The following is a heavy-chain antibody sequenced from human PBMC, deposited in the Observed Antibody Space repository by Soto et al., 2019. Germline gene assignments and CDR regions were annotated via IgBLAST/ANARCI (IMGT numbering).Heavy chain of an antibody. J-gene: IGHJ5*02. D-gene: IGHD3-3*01. CDR3: ATRITVFGLLIPPFDP. V-gene: IGHV4-34*01. Sequence: SETLSLTCAVYGGSVNGYYWNWIRQPPGKGLEWIGEINHTGGTHYNPSLKSRVTMSVDTSKNQFSLRLSSMTAADTAIYYCATRITVFGLLIPPFDPWGQGTQVTVSS. CDR1: GGSVNGYY. CDR2: INHTGGT.